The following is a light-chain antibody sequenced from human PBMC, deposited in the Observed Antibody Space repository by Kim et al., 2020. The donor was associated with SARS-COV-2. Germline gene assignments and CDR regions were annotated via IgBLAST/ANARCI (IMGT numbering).Light chain of an antibody. V-gene: IGLV3-1*01. CDR3: QSWDSSTEV. CDR2: QDS. CDR1: KLGDKY. J-gene: IGLJ1*01. Sequence: VSPGQTASITCSGDKLGDKYACWYQQKPGQSPVLVIYQDSKRPSGIPERFSGSNSGNTATLTISGTQAMDEADYYCQSWDSSTEVFGTGTKVTVL.